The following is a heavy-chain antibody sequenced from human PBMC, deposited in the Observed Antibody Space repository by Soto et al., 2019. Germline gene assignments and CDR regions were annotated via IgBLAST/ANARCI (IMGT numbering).Heavy chain of an antibody. CDR1: GVSLSTSGVG. CDR2: IYWNDDK. CDR3: AHCSGYELLHS. D-gene: IGHD6-19*01. V-gene: IGHV2-5*01. Sequence: SGPTLVNPTQTLTLTCTISGVSLSTSGVGVGWIRQPPGKALEWLAFIYWNDDKRYSPSLKSRLTITKDTSKNQVVLRLTDMDPVDTARDSCAHCSGYELLHSWGQRTLVTVSS. J-gene: IGHJ4*02.